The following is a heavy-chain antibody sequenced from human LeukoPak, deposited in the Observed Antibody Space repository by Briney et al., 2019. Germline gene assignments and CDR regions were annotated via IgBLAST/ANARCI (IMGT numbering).Heavy chain of an antibody. J-gene: IGHJ4*02. V-gene: IGHV3-21*01. CDR1: GFTFSSYS. CDR2: ISSSSSYI. CDR3: ARDQLAMAGPPLDY. D-gene: IGHD6-19*01. Sequence: PGGSLRLSCAASGFTFSSYSMNWVRQAPGKGLEWVSSISSSSSYIYYADSVKGRFTISRDNAKNSLYLQMNSLRAEDTAVYYCARDQLAMAGPPLDYWGQGTLVTVSS.